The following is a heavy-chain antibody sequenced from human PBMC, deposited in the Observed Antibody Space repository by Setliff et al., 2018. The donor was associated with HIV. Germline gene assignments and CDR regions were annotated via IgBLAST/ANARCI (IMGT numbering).Heavy chain of an antibody. CDR1: GYTFTNYC. J-gene: IGHJ4*02. Sequence: ASVKVSCKASGYTFTNYCIHWVRQAPGQGLEWLGMFNPSGGSTAYAQKFQGRVTMTRDTSTTTVYMDLSGLRSGDMAVYYCARDRTAGYNYDYGYWGQGTLVTVSS. D-gene: IGHD3-16*01. CDR2: FNPSGGST. V-gene: IGHV1-46*01. CDR3: ARDRTAGYNYDYGY.